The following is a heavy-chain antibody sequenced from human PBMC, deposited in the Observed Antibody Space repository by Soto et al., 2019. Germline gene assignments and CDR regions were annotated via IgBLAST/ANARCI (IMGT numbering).Heavy chain of an antibody. D-gene: IGHD5-12*01. CDR1: GYTSTTYD. CDR3: ARGADSGYDRGDY. J-gene: IGHJ4*02. V-gene: IGHV1-8*01. CDR2: MNPNSGNT. Sequence: QVQLVQSRAEMKKPGASVKLSRKAPGYTSTTYDINWLRQATGQGLAWMGWMNPNSGNTGYVQKFQCRVTMTRNTSISTAYMELSSLRSEDTAVYYCARGADSGYDRGDYWGQGTLVTVSS.